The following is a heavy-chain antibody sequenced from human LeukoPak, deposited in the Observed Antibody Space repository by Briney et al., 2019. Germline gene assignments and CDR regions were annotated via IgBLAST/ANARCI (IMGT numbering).Heavy chain of an antibody. CDR2: IRYDGSNK. CDR3: ARDREYYNLLTGYKVSHYFDY. J-gene: IGHJ4*02. D-gene: IGHD3-9*01. V-gene: IGHV3-30*02. CDR1: GFTFSSYG. Sequence: PGGSLRLSCAASGFTFSSYGMHWVRQAPGKGLEWVAFIRYDGSNKYYADSVKGRFTISRDNSRNTLYLQMNSLRAEDTAVYYCARDREYYNLLTGYKVSHYFDYWGQGTLVTVSS.